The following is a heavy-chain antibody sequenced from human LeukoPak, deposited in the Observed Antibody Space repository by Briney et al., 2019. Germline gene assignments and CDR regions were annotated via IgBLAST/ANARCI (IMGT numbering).Heavy chain of an antibody. V-gene: IGHV3-21*04. Sequence: PGGSLRLSCTASGFTFSSYSMNWVRQAPGKGLEWVSSISTSSSYIYYADSVKGRFTISRDNAKNSLYLQMNSLRAEDTALYYCAKLIRRYDILTGYDYWGQGTLVTVSS. J-gene: IGHJ4*02. D-gene: IGHD3-9*01. CDR2: ISTSSSYI. CDR1: GFTFSSYS. CDR3: AKLIRRYDILTGYDY.